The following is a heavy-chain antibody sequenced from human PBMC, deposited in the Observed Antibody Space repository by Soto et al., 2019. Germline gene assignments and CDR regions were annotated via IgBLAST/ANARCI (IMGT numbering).Heavy chain of an antibody. V-gene: IGHV4-59*01. D-gene: IGHD3-16*01. Sequence: QVQLQESGPGLVKPSETLSLTCTVSGGSISSYYWSWIRQPPGKGLEWIGYIYYSGSTNYNPSLKSRVTRSVDTSKNQFSLKLSSVTAADTAVYYCARWGSYDSDAFDIWGQGTMVTVSS. CDR1: GGSISSYY. CDR2: IYYSGST. CDR3: ARWGSYDSDAFDI. J-gene: IGHJ3*02.